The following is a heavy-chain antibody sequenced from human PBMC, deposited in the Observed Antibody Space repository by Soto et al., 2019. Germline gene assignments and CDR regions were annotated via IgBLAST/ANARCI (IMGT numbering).Heavy chain of an antibody. V-gene: IGHV4-34*01. CDR3: ASPPYYYDSSGYYSSPFGI. D-gene: IGHD3-22*01. CDR1: GGSFSGYY. CDR2: INHSGST. J-gene: IGHJ3*02. Sequence: PSETLSLTCAVYGGSFSGYYWSWIRQPPGKGLEWIGEINHSGSTNYNPSLKSRVTISVDTSKNQFSLKLSSVTAADTAVYYCASPPYYYDSSGYYSSPFGIWGQGTMVPVSS.